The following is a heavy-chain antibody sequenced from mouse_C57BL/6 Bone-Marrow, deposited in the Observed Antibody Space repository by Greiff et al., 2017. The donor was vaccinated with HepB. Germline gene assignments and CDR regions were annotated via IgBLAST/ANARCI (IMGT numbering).Heavy chain of an antibody. D-gene: IGHD2-3*01. CDR1: GFPFSSYG. CDR2: ISSGGSYT. J-gene: IGHJ2*01. CDR3: ARQGGYYDY. Sequence: EVKVVESGGDLVKPGGSLKLSCAASGFPFSSYGMSWVRQTPDKRLEWVATISSGGSYTYYPDSVKGRFTISRDNAKNTLYLQMSSLKSEDTAMYYCARQGGYYDYWGQGTTLTVSS. V-gene: IGHV5-6*01.